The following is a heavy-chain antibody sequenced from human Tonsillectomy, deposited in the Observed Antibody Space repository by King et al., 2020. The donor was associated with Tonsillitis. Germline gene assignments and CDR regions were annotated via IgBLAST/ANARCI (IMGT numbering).Heavy chain of an antibody. CDR3: AREGWYGDTPYFDY. J-gene: IGHJ4*02. V-gene: IGHV3-21*01. CDR1: GFTFSSYS. Sequence: EVQLVESGGGLVKPGGSLRLSCATSGFTFSSYSMNWVRQAPGKGLEWVSSISSSSSHIYYGDSGKGRFTISRDNAKNSLYLQMNSLRAEDTAVYYCAREGWYGDTPYFDYWGQGTLVTVSS. D-gene: IGHD4-17*01. CDR2: ISSSSSHI.